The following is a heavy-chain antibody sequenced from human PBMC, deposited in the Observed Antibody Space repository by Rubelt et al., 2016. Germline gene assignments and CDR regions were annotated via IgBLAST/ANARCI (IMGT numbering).Heavy chain of an antibody. CDR3: ANGDSEEWYFDV. V-gene: IGHV4-38-2*01. CDR1: GFSITSGYY. D-gene: IGHD4-17*01. CDR2: VYYRGTT. Sequence: QVQLQESGPGLVKPSETLSLICSVSGFSITSGYYWAWIRQSPGKGLEFIGRVYYRGTTYSTPSLTSRVPTYVDTSESHFSWKRSSVTAADTAVYYCANGDSEEWYFDVGGRGTLVTVSS. J-gene: IGHJ2*01.